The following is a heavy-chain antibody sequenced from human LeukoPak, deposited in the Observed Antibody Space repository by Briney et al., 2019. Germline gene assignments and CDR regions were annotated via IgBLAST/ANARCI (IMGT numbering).Heavy chain of an antibody. CDR2: IHYNGNT. CDR1: GDSISSYY. J-gene: IGHJ6*03. V-gene: IGHV4-59*01. CDR3: ARCDWHYYYYYMDV. Sequence: SETLSLTCSVSGDSISSYYWTWIRQTPGKGLQWIAYIHYNGNTKTNPSLKSRVTISLDTSKNQFSLKLTSLTAADTAVYYCARCDWHYYYYYMDVWGKGTTVTVSS. D-gene: IGHD2-21*01.